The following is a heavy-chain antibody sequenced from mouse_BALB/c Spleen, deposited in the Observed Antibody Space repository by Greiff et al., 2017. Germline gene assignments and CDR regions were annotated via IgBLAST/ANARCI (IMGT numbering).Heavy chain of an antibody. CDR1: GFNIKDTY. D-gene: IGHD1-2*01. J-gene: IGHJ2*01. Sequence: EVKLMESGAELVKPGASVKLSCTASGFNIKDTYMHWVKQRPEQGLEWIGRIDPANGNTKYDPKFQGKATITADTSSNTAYLQLSSLTSEDTAVYYCARPLLRYWGQGTTLTVSS. CDR2: IDPANGNT. V-gene: IGHV14-3*02. CDR3: ARPLLRY.